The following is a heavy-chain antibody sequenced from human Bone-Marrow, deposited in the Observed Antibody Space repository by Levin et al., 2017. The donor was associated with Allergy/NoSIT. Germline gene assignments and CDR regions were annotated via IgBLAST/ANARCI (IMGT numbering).Heavy chain of an antibody. CDR1: GGSISSSSYY. CDR3: ASFEGLRSSSWLQRDEFCGAPY. J-gene: IGHJ4*02. CDR2: IYYSGST. D-gene: IGHD6-13*01. V-gene: IGHV4-39*07. Sequence: SETLSLTCTVSGGSISSSSYYWGWIRQPPGKGLEWIGSIYYSGSTYYNPSLKSRVTISVDTSKNQFSLKLSSVTAADTAVYYCASFEGLRSSSWLQRDEFCGAPYWGQGTLVTVSS.